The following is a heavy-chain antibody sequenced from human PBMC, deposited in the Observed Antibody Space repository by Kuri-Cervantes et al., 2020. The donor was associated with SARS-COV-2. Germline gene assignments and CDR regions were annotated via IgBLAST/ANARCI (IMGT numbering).Heavy chain of an antibody. D-gene: IGHD6-19*01. Sequence: GESLKISCAASGFTFSSYSMNWVRQAPGKGLEWVSYISSSSSYTNYADSVKGRFTISRDNAKNSLYLQMNSLRAEDTAVYYCARVIIAVAGTGFDYWGQGTLVTVSS. CDR3: ARVIIAVAGTGFDY. CDR2: ISSSSSYT. V-gene: IGHV3-21*05. J-gene: IGHJ4*02. CDR1: GFTFSSYS.